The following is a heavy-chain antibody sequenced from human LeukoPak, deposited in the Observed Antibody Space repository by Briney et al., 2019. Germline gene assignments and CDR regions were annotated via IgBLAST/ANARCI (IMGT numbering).Heavy chain of an antibody. Sequence: GSLRLSCAASGFTFSSYWSWFRQPAGKGLEWFGRIFISGSTNYNPSLKGGVTMSVDTSKNQFSLKLSPAPAADTAVYYCARDRGTWNDDGFDYWGQGTLVTVPS. V-gene: IGHV4-4*07. J-gene: IGHJ4*02. D-gene: IGHD1-1*01. CDR2: IFISGST. CDR3: ARDRGTWNDDGFDY. CDR1: GFTFSSY.